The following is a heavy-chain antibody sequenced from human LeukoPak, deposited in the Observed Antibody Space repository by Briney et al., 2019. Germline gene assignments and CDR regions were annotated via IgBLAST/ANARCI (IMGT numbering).Heavy chain of an antibody. V-gene: IGHV3-21*01. CDR1: GFTFSSYS. CDR3: AREEYSYGSAGFDY. D-gene: IGHD5-18*01. Sequence: GGSLRLSCAASGFTFSSYSMNWVRQAPGKGLEWVSSISSSSSYIYYADSVKGRFTISRDNSKNTLYLQMNSLRAEDTAVYYCAREEYSYGSAGFDYWGQGTLVTVSS. J-gene: IGHJ4*02. CDR2: ISSSSSYI.